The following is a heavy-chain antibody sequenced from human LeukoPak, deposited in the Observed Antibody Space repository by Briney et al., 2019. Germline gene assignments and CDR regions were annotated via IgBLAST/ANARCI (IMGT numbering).Heavy chain of an antibody. CDR2: IYYSGST. Sequence: WVTVSLTCSVCGGSVSRGSDYWRWVWQPPGKGVGRYGYIYYSGSTNYNPSLKSRVTISVDTSKNQFSLKLSSVTAADTAVYYCARSSSSAAYYFDYWGQGTLVTVSS. J-gene: IGHJ4*02. CDR1: GGSVSRGSDY. CDR3: ARSSSSAAYYFDY. V-gene: IGHV4-61*01. D-gene: IGHD6-19*01.